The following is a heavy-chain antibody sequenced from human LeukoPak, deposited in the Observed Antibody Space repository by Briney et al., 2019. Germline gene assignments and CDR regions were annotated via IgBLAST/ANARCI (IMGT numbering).Heavy chain of an antibody. Sequence: PGGSLRLSCAASGFTFSSYGMHWVRQAPGKGLEWVSAISGSGGSTYYADSVKGRFTISRDNSKNTLYLQMNGLRAEDTAVYYCAKAPGYYPAEYFQHWGQGTLVTVSS. CDR3: AKAPGYYPAEYFQH. D-gene: IGHD3-10*01. V-gene: IGHV3-23*01. CDR2: ISGSGGST. CDR1: GFTFSSYG. J-gene: IGHJ1*01.